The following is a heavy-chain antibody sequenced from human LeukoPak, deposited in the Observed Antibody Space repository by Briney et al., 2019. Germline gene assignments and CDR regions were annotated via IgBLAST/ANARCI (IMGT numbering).Heavy chain of an antibody. CDR3: AKGAGPPWFDP. Sequence: SETLSLTCTVSGGSISSYYWSWIRQPPGKGLEWIGYIYYSGSTNYNPSLKSRVTISVDTSKSHFSLKLSSVTAADTAVYYCAKGAGPPWFDPWGQGTLVTVSS. J-gene: IGHJ5*02. V-gene: IGHV4-59*08. CDR1: GGSISSYY. D-gene: IGHD6-19*01. CDR2: IYYSGST.